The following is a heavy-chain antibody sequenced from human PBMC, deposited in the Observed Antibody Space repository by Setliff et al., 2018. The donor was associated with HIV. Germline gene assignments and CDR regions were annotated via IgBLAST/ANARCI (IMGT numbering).Heavy chain of an antibody. V-gene: IGHV4-39*01. CDR2: IYHSGAT. D-gene: IGHD4-17*01. CDR1: GDSISNPNYY. Sequence: SETLSLTCSVSGDSISNPNYYWGWIRQPPGKGLEWVGSIYHSGATYFTPSLKSRVTLSVDTSKNQFFLRLTSVSAADTGLYFCARHSPVTTEDYMDVWGKGTTVTVSS. CDR3: ARHSPVTTEDYMDV. J-gene: IGHJ6*03.